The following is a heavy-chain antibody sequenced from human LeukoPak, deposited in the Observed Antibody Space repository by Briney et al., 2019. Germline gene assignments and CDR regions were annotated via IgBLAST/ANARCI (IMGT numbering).Heavy chain of an antibody. J-gene: IGHJ4*02. V-gene: IGHV3-21*01. Sequence: GGSLRLSCAASGFTFSSYSMNWVRQAPGKGLEWVSSISSSSSYIYYADSVKGRFTISRDDAENSLYLQMNSLRAEDTAVYYCAREVLTGYLDYWGQGTLVTVSS. D-gene: IGHD3-9*01. CDR2: ISSSSSYI. CDR1: GFTFSSYS. CDR3: AREVLTGYLDY.